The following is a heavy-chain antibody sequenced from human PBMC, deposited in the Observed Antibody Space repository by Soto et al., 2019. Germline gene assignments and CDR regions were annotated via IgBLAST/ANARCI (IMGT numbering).Heavy chain of an antibody. J-gene: IGHJ4*02. D-gene: IGHD3-3*01. CDR2: IYYSGST. V-gene: IGHV4-61*01. CDR3: ARGRITIFGVVIIPFDY. Sequence: PSETLSLTCTVSGGSVSSGSYYCSWIRQPPGKGLEWIGYIYYSGSTNYNPSLKSRVTISVDTSKNQFSLKLSSVTAADTAVYYCARGRITIFGVVIIPFDYWGQGTLVTVSS. CDR1: GGSVSSGSYY.